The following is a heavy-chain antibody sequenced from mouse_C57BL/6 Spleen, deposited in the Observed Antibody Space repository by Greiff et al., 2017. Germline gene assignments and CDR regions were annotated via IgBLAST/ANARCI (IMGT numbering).Heavy chain of an antibody. CDR1: GYAFSSYW. D-gene: IGHD4-1*01. CDR2: IYPGDGDT. J-gene: IGHJ2*01. V-gene: IGHV1-80*01. Sequence: LQESGAELVKPGASVKISCKASGYAFSSYWMNWVKQRPGKGLEWIGQIYPGDGDTNYNGKFKGKATLTADKSSSTAYMQLSSLTSEDSAVYFCARSVTGTCDYWGQGTTLTVSS. CDR3: ARSVTGTCDY.